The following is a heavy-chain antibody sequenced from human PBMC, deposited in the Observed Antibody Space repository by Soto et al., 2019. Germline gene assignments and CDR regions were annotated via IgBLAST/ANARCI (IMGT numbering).Heavy chain of an antibody. CDR2: INPNSGGT. CDR1: GYTFTGYY. CDR3: ARDIDDSSGLDY. D-gene: IGHD3-22*01. Sequence: ASVKVSCKASGYTFTGYYMHWVRQAPGQGLEWMGWINPNSGGTNYAQKFQGRVTMTRDTSISTAYMELSRLRSDDTAVYYCARDIDDSSGLDYWGQGTLVTVSS. V-gene: IGHV1-2*02. J-gene: IGHJ4*02.